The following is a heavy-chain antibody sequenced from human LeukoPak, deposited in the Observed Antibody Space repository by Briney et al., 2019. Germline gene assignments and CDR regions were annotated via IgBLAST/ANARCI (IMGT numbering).Heavy chain of an antibody. V-gene: IGHV1-8*03. CDR3: ARVRRYFDWLLSNYFDY. J-gene: IGHJ4*02. CDR2: MNPNNGDT. CDR1: GYTFTNYD. Sequence: ASVKVSCKASGYTFTNYDINWVRQATGQGLEWMGWMNPNNGDTGYAQKFQGRVTLTGSTSISTAYMELSSLRSEDTAVYYCARVRRYFDWLLSNYFDYWGQGTLVTVSS. D-gene: IGHD3-9*01.